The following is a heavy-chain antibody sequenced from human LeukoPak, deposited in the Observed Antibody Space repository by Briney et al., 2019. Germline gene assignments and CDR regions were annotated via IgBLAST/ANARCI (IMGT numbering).Heavy chain of an antibody. Sequence: PSETLSLTCAVYGGSFSGYYWSWICQPPGKGLEWIGEINHSGSTNYNPSLKSRVTISVDTSKNQFSLKLSSVTAADTAVYYCARRPITMVRGVITNDYWGQGTLVTVSS. CDR1: GGSFSGYY. J-gene: IGHJ4*02. D-gene: IGHD3-10*01. V-gene: IGHV4-34*01. CDR2: INHSGST. CDR3: ARRPITMVRGVITNDY.